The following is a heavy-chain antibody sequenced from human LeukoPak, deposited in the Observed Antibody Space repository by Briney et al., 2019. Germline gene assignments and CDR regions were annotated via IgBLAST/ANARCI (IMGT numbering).Heavy chain of an antibody. CDR3: ARDLYYDSSGYYSVFDY. J-gene: IGHJ4*02. D-gene: IGHD3-22*01. CDR2: ISGYKGNT. V-gene: IGHV1-18*01. Sequence: GASVKVSCKASGYTFTSYGISWVRQAPGQGLEWMGWISGYKGNTNYAQKLQGRVTMTTDTSTSTAYMELRSLRSDDTAVYYCARDLYYDSSGYYSVFDYWGQGTLVTVSS. CDR1: GYTFTSYG.